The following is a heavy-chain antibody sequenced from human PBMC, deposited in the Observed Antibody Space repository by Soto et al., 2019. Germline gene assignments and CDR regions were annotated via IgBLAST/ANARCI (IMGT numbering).Heavy chain of an antibody. CDR2: IYWDDDK. J-gene: IGHJ4*02. CDR1: GFSLSTSGVG. V-gene: IGHV2-5*02. D-gene: IGHD2-15*01. Sequence: QITLKESGPTLVKPTQTLTLTCTFAGFSLSTSGVGVGWIRQRPGKALEWLALIYWDDDKRYSPSLKSRLTITKDTSKNQVVLTMTNMDPVDTATYYCAHRLGGGCFDYWGQGTLVTVSS. CDR3: AHRLGGGCFDY.